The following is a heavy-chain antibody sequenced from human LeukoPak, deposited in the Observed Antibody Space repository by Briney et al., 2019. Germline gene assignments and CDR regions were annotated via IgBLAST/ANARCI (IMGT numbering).Heavy chain of an antibody. J-gene: IGHJ4*02. CDR2: IYYSGTT. V-gene: IGHV4-59*01. Sequence: SETLSLTCTVSGGSISTYYWTWIRQPPGKGLEWIGYIYYSGTTNYNPSLKSRVTMSVDTSKNEFSLNLSSVTAADPAVYYCARDYSNYILDYWGPGTLVTVSS. CDR3: ARDYSNYILDY. CDR1: GGSISTYY. D-gene: IGHD4-11*01.